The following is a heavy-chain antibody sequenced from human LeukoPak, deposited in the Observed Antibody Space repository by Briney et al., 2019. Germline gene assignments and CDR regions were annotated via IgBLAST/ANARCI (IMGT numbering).Heavy chain of an antibody. Sequence: GGSLRLSCAASGFTFSSYGMHWVRQAPGQGLEWVSAISANGADKYYADSVKGRFTISRDNSKNTLFLQMTSLRVEDTAVYYCANYRKPQGLDYWGQGTLVTVSS. CDR3: ANYRKPQGLDY. CDR1: GFTFSSYG. J-gene: IGHJ4*02. CDR2: ISANGADK. V-gene: IGHV3-23*01. D-gene: IGHD1-14*01.